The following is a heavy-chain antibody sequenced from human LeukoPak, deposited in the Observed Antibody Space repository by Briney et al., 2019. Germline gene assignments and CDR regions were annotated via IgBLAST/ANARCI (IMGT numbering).Heavy chain of an antibody. CDR3: ASGAGSYYRGGY. CDR1: GFTFSSYS. J-gene: IGHJ4*02. Sequence: GSLRLPCSASGFTFSSYSLNWVRQAPGKGLEWVSSISSSISYIYYADSVKAGFTISRDNAKNSLYLQMNSLRAADRAGFYCASGAGSYYRGGYWRQRTLVTVPS. V-gene: IGHV3-21*01. D-gene: IGHD3-10*01. CDR2: ISSSISYI.